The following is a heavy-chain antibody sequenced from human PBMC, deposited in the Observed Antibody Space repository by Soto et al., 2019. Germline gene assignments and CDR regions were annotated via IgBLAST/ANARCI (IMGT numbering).Heavy chain of an antibody. CDR1: GRSISSSSYY. D-gene: IGHD5-12*01. J-gene: IGHJ4*02. Sequence: SETLSLTCTVSGRSISSSSYYWGWIRQPPGKGLEWIGNVFYSGSTYYNPSLKSRVTMSVDTSKNQFSLKLSSVTAADTAVYYCASSQRGSYFDYWGQGTLVTVSS. CDR3: ASSQRGSYFDY. V-gene: IGHV4-39*01. CDR2: VFYSGST.